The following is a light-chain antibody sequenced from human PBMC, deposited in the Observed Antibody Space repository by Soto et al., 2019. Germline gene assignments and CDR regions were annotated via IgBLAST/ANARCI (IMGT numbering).Light chain of an antibody. CDR1: QSVSSSY. Sequence: EIVLTQSPGTLSSSPGERATLSCRASQSVSSSYLAWYQQKPGHAPSLLIYGASSRAAGIPDRFSGSGSGTDFTLTISRLEPDDFAAYYCQQYGSSPFTFGPGTKVDIK. CDR3: QQYGSSPFT. CDR2: GAS. J-gene: IGKJ3*01. V-gene: IGKV3-20*01.